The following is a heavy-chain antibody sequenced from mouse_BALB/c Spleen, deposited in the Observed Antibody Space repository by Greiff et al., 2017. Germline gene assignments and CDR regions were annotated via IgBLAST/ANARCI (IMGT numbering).Heavy chain of an antibody. V-gene: IGHV14-3*02. J-gene: IGHJ3*01. CDR2: IDPANGNT. D-gene: IGHD2-14*01. Sequence: EVKLVESGAELVKPGASVKLSCTASGFNIKDTYMHWVKQRPEQGLEWIGRIDPANGNTKYDPKFQGKATITADTSSNTAYLQLSSLTSEDTAVYYCARSYYRYAFAYWGQGTLVTVSA. CDR1: GFNIKDTY. CDR3: ARSYYRYAFAY.